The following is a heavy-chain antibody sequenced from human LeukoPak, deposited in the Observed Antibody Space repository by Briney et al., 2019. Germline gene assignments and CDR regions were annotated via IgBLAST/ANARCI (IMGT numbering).Heavy chain of an antibody. CDR1: GFTFNTYS. CDR2: IDSSGGYM. D-gene: IGHD3-10*01. Sequence: GGSLRLSCEASGFTFNTYSMNWARQAPGKGLEWVSSIDSSGGYMFYADSVKGRFIISRDNSKNTLYLQMNSLRAEDTAVYYCAREYYTVRGVIGYWGQGTLVSVS. CDR3: AREYYTVRGVIGY. V-gene: IGHV3-21*01. J-gene: IGHJ4*02.